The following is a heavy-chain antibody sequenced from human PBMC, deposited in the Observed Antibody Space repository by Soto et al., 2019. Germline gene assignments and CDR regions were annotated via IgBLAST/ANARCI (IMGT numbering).Heavy chain of an antibody. Sequence: PSETLSLTCTVSGGSISSAAYCWSWIRQSPDKGLEWIGHIYDGGTTYSSPSLKGRVTISADTSETQFSLKLSSVTAADTAVYYCARDRVGSSWYGTPELYYYYGMDVWGQGTTVTVSS. V-gene: IGHV4-30-4*02. D-gene: IGHD6-13*01. CDR3: ARDRVGSSWYGTPELYYYYGMDV. CDR2: IYDGGTT. CDR1: GGSISSAAYC. J-gene: IGHJ6*02.